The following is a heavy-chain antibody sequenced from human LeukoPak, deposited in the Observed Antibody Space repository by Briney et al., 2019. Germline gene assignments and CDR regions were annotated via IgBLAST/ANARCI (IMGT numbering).Heavy chain of an antibody. D-gene: IGHD1-14*01. CDR2: INPNSGGT. Sequence: ASVKVSCKASGYTFTGYYMHWVRQAPGQGLEWMGWINPNSGGTNYAQKFQGRVTMTRDTSISTAYMELSRLSSDDTAVYYCARLPYNSGEYFQHWGQGTLVTVSS. CDR3: ARLPYNSGEYFQH. V-gene: IGHV1-2*02. CDR1: GYTFTGYY. J-gene: IGHJ1*01.